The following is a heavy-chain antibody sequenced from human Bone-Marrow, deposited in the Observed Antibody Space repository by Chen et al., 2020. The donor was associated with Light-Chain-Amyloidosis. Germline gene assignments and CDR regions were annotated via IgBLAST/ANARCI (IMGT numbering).Heavy chain of an antibody. Sequence: EVQLEQSGPEVKKHGESLKSSCKGSGYTFPNYWIGWVRQMPGKGLEWMGVIYPDDSDARYSPSFEGQVTISADKSITTAYLQWRSLKASDTAMYYCARRRDGYNFDYWGQGTLVTVSS. V-gene: IGHV5-51*01. J-gene: IGHJ4*02. CDR1: GYTFPNYW. D-gene: IGHD5-12*01. CDR3: ARRRDGYNFDY. CDR2: IYPDDSDA.